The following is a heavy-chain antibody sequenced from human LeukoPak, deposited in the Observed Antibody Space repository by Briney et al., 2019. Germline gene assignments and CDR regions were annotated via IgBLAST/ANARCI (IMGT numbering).Heavy chain of an antibody. J-gene: IGHJ4*02. Sequence: PGGSLRLSCAASGFTFSIYAMSWVRQTPGKWLEWVSAISGNGGSTFYADSVKGRFSISRDNSKNTLYLQMNRLRGEDTAVYYCAKDGDYGDFDYWGQGTLVTVSS. CDR3: AKDGDYGDFDY. CDR2: ISGNGGST. V-gene: IGHV3-23*01. D-gene: IGHD4-17*01. CDR1: GFTFSIYA.